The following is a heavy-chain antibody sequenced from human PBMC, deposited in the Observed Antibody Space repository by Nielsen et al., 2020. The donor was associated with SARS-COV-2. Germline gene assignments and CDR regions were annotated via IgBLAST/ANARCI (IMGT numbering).Heavy chain of an antibody. CDR3: TRDPVAVADAFDI. J-gene: IGHJ3*02. CDR2: IRSKAYGGTT. CDR1: GFTFGDYA. D-gene: IGHD6-19*01. Sequence: GGSLRLSCTASGFTFGDYAMSWFRQAPGKGLEWVGFIRSKAYGGTTEYAASVKGRFTISRDDSKSIAYLQMNSLKTEDTAVYYCTRDPVAVADAFDIWGQGTMVTVSS. V-gene: IGHV3-49*03.